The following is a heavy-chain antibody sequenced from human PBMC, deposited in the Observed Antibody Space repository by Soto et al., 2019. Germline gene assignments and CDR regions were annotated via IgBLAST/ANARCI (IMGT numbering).Heavy chain of an antibody. Sequence: SENLSLTCTVSGGSITDYYWSWIRQPPGKALEWIGYGYHSVSIHYNPSLKTRVTISVDTSENQFSLRLSSVTAADTAVYYCARAFAGFGAYWYFALWGRGTLVTVS. CDR1: GGSITDYY. J-gene: IGHJ2*01. CDR3: ARAFAGFGAYWYFAL. D-gene: IGHD3-16*01. CDR2: GYHSVSI. V-gene: IGHV4-59*01.